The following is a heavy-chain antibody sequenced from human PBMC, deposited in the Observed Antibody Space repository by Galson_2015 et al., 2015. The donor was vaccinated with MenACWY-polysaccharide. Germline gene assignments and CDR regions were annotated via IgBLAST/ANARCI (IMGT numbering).Heavy chain of an antibody. CDR2: MNPNSGNT. CDR3: ARVVPAAQITYYYYYYMDV. CDR1: GYTFTSYD. V-gene: IGHV1-8*01. D-gene: IGHD2-2*01. J-gene: IGHJ6*03. Sequence: SVKVSCKASGYTFTSYDINWVRQATGQGLEWMGWMNPNSGNTGYAQKFQGRVTMTRNTSISTAYMELSSLRSEDTAVYYCARVVPAAQITYYYYYYMDVWGKGTTVTVSS.